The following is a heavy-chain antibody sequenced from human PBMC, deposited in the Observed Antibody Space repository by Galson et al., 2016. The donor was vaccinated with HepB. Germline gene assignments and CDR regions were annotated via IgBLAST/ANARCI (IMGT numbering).Heavy chain of an antibody. Sequence: SVKVSCKASGYSFTAYHLHWVRQAPGEGLEWVGWIYPKTGATKYAQRFQGRVTLTWDTSVTTAYMELARLGADDTAVYYCARVMTVTTDFDGFEIWGQGTVVTVSS. D-gene: IGHD1-1*01. CDR2: IYPKTGAT. CDR3: ARVMTVTTDFDGFEI. J-gene: IGHJ3*02. CDR1: GYSFTAYH. V-gene: IGHV1-2*02.